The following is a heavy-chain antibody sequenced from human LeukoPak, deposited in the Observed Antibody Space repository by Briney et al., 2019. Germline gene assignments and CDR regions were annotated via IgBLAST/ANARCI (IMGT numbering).Heavy chain of an antibody. CDR2: IYPGDSDT. CDR1: GYSFTSYR. Sequence: GESLKISCKGSGYSFTSYRIGWVRQMPGKGLVWMGIIYPGDSDTRYSPSFQGQVTISADKSISTAYLQWSSLKASDTAMYYCARIVQHYSQYYYYYYMDVWGKGTTVTVSS. CDR3: ARIVQHYSQYYYYYYMDV. V-gene: IGHV5-51*01. J-gene: IGHJ6*03. D-gene: IGHD4-11*01.